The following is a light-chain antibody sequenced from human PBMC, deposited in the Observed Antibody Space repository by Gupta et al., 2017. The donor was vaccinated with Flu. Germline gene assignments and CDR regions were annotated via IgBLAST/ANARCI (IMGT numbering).Light chain of an antibody. CDR2: DAS. V-gene: IGKV1-9*01. CDR3: QQGSSLRLT. Sequence: DIQPTHSPSFLSASVGDRVTITCRASQRLSSYLAWYQQKPGKAPKLLIYDASTVESGVPSRFSGSGSGTDFTLTISSLQPEDFATYYCQQGSSLRLTFGGGTKVEIK. CDR1: QRLSSY. J-gene: IGKJ4*01.